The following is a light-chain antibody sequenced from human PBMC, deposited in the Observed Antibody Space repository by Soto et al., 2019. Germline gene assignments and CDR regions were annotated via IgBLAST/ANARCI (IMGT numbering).Light chain of an antibody. CDR2: TAS. CDR1: QGVHSY. V-gene: IGKV1-9*01. CDR3: QQLYTYPLT. J-gene: IGKJ4*01. Sequence: DIQLTQSPSFLSASVGDRVTVTCRASQGVHSYFAWYQQKPGKAPQLLLYTASTLQSGVPSRVSGSGSGTEFTLTITSRQPEDFAAYYCQQLYTYPLTFGGGTKVEIK.